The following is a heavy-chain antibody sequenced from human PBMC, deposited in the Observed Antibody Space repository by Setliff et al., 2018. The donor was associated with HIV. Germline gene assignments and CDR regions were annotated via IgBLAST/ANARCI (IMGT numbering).Heavy chain of an antibody. J-gene: IGHJ4*01. D-gene: IGHD6-19*01. CDR3: ARGSAPNIVVAASLDI. CDR1: GYNFITFG. V-gene: IGHV1-18*01. CDR2: ISTYSGKT. Sequence: ASVKVSCKASGYNFITFGINWVRQAPGQGLEWMGRISTYSGKTDYAEKFQGRLTMTMDTSTRTVFMELKSLTLDDTSVYYCARGSAPNIVVAASLDIWGQGTLVTVSS.